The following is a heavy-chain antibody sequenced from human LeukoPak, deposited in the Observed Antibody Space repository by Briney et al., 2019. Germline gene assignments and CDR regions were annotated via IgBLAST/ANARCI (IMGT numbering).Heavy chain of an antibody. V-gene: IGHV3-21*01. Sequence: GGSLSLSCAASGFTFSSYNMNWLRQAPGKGLEWVSSISSTSNYIYYAHSGKVRFTIARDNANTSLYLQIKRLRAEDTAVYYCARGKTSQNIVTRKTYNWFDPWGQGTLVTVSS. CDR2: ISSTSNYI. J-gene: IGHJ5*02. D-gene: IGHD2/OR15-2a*01. CDR3: ARGKTSQNIVTRKTYNWFDP. CDR1: GFTFSSYN.